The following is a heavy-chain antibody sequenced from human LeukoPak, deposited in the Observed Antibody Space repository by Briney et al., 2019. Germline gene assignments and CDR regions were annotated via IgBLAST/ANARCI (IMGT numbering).Heavy chain of an antibody. D-gene: IGHD6-19*01. J-gene: IGHJ4*02. Sequence: ASVKVSCKASGYTFTSYAMHWVRQAPGQRLEWMGWINAGNGNTKYSQKFQGRVAITRDTSASTAYMELSSLRSEDTAVYYCARQSAIAVAAAGYWGQGTLVTVSS. V-gene: IGHV1-3*01. CDR3: ARQSAIAVAAAGY. CDR1: GYTFTSYA. CDR2: INAGNGNT.